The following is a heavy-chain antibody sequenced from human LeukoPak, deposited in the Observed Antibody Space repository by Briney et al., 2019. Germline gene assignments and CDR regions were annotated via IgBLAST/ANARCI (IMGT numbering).Heavy chain of an antibody. CDR1: GYSFTSYG. V-gene: IGHV1-18*01. CDR3: ALDDRGSYSFDY. CDR2: ISAYNGNT. Sequence: ASVKVSCKTSGYSFTSYGISWVRQAPGQGLEWMGWISAYNGNTNYAQKLQGRVTMTTDTSTSTAYMELRSLRSDDTAVYYCALDDRGSYSFDYWGQGTLVTVSS. D-gene: IGHD1-26*01. J-gene: IGHJ4*02.